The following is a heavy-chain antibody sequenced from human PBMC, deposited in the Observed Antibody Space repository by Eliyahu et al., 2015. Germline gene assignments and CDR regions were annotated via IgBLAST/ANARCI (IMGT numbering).Heavy chain of an antibody. CDR1: GGSFTHXY. D-gene: IGHD2-15*01. CDR2: IHXRGTT. V-gene: IGHV4-34*01. Sequence: QVHLEQWGAGLLKPSETLSLTCAVSGGSFTHXYWXWIRXSPGKGLEWLGEIHXRGTTNYNPSLTSRLTMSVDTSRNQFSLELSSLTAADTAVYYCARGGNAVVGAPTTRIPFDYWGRGILVTVSA. CDR3: ARGGNAVVGAPTTRIPFDY. J-gene: IGHJ4*02.